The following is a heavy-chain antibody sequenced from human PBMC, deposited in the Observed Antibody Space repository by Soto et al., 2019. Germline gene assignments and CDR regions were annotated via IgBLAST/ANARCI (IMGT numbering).Heavy chain of an antibody. CDR2: MNQDGSEK. V-gene: IGHV3-7*04. D-gene: IGHD3-10*01. Sequence: EVQLVEFGGGLVQPGGSLRLSCAVSGFTFNRYWMTWVRQAPGKGLEWVANMNQDGSEKYYVDSVKGRFTISRDNAKNSLYLQMSSLRVEDTAVYYCVRAGELWFGESYFDYGGQGTLVTVSS. CDR3: VRAGELWFGESYFDY. CDR1: GFTFNRYW. J-gene: IGHJ4*02.